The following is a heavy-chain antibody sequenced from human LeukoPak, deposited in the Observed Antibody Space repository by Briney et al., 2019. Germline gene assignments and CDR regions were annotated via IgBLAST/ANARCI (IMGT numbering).Heavy chain of an antibody. D-gene: IGHD3-16*01. J-gene: IGHJ5*02. CDR3: ARDDYVWGSSSRNWFDH. Sequence: SQTLSLTCAISGDSVSSNSAAWNWIRQSPSRGLEWLGRTYYRSKWYNDYAVSVKSRITINPDTSKNQFSLQLNSVTPEDTAVYYCARDDYVWGSSSRNWFDHWGQGTLVTVSS. CDR1: GDSVSSNSAA. V-gene: IGHV6-1*01. CDR2: TYYRSKWYN.